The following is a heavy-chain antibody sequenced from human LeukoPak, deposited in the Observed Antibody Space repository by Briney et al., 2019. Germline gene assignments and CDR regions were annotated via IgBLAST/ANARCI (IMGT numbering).Heavy chain of an antibody. CDR2: IYYSGST. J-gene: IGHJ4*02. D-gene: IGHD3-22*01. CDR1: GGSISSYY. CDR3: ARVSGYYYGASLIDY. V-gene: IGHV4-59*01. Sequence: PSETLSLTCTVSGGSISSYYWSWIRQPPGKGLEWIGYIYYSGSTNYNPSLKSRVTISVDTSKNQFSLKLSSVTAADTAVYYCARVSGYYYGASLIDYWGQGTLVTVSS.